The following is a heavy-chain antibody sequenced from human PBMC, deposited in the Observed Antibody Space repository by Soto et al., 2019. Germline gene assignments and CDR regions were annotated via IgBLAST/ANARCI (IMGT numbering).Heavy chain of an antibody. J-gene: IGHJ4*02. Sequence: GASVKVSCKASGYTFTSYAMHWVRQAPGQRLEWMGWINAGNGNTKYSQKFQGRVTITRDTSASTAYMELSSLRSEDTAVYYCARVGSPNWSFDYWGQGTLVTVSS. CDR2: INAGNGNT. D-gene: IGHD1-1*01. V-gene: IGHV1-3*01. CDR1: GYTFTSYA. CDR3: ARVGSPNWSFDY.